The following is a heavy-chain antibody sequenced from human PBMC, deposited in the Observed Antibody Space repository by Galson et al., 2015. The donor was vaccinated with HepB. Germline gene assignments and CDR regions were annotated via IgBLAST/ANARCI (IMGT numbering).Heavy chain of an antibody. Sequence: SVKVSCKASGYTFTSYAMHWVRQAPGQRLEWMGWINAGNGNTKYSQKFQGRVTITRDTSASTAYMELSSLRSEDTAVYYCARNAVRGSYTDAFDIWGQGTMVTVSS. CDR2: INAGNGNT. CDR1: GYTFTSYA. CDR3: ARNAVRGSYTDAFDI. V-gene: IGHV1-3*01. D-gene: IGHD3-16*01. J-gene: IGHJ3*02.